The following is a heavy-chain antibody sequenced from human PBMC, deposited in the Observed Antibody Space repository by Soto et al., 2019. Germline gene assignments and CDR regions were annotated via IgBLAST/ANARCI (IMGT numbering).Heavy chain of an antibody. CDR3: VKDSYADFHLVLSPAESVLDY. CDR1: VFTFDDYA. D-gene: IGHD2-8*02. J-gene: IGHJ4*01. V-gene: IGHV3-9*01. Sequence: EVPLVESGGGLVRPGRSLRLSCTASVFTFDDYAMHWVRQAPGRRLEWVSGITCNSGNISYADSVTGRFTIARDDDNYSLYLQMNSLRPEDTALYYCVKDSYADFHLVLSPAESVLDYWGQGTLVTVSS. CDR2: ITCNSGNI.